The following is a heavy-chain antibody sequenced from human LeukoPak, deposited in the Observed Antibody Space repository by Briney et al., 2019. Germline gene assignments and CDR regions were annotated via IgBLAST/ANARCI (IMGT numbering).Heavy chain of an antibody. CDR1: GGSFSGYY. CDR3: ARDGVLLWFGSDY. J-gene: IGHJ4*02. V-gene: IGHV4-34*01. Sequence: PSETLSLTCAVYGGSFSGYYWSWIRQPPGKGLEWIGEINHSGSTNYNPSLKSRVTISVDTSKNQFSLKLSSVTAADTAVYYCARDGVLLWFGSDYWGQGTLVTVSS. D-gene: IGHD3-10*01. CDR2: INHSGST.